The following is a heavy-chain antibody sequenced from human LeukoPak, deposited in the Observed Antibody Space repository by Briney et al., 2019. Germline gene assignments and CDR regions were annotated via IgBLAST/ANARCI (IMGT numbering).Heavy chain of an antibody. V-gene: IGHV3-7*03. D-gene: IGHD2-15*01. CDR2: IKQDGSEK. J-gene: IGHJ2*01. Sequence: GGSLRLSCAASGFTFSNYWMGWLRQAPGKGLDWVANIKQDGSEKYYLHSGKGRFTISRDNAKNSLYLQMNSLRAEDTAVYYCAKLVVVTATQWYFDLWGRGTLVTVSS. CDR3: AKLVVVTATQWYFDL. CDR1: GFTFSNYW.